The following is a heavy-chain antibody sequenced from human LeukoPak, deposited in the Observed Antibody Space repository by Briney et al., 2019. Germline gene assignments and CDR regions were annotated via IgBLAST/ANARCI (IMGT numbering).Heavy chain of an antibody. CDR1: GYTLTELS. CDR3: ATVRHHPIFETPRDTGYYMDV. J-gene: IGHJ6*03. CDR2: FDPEDGET. D-gene: IGHD3-3*01. Sequence: ASVKVSCKVSGYTLTELSMHWVRQAPGKGLEWMGGFDPEDGETIYAQKFQGRVTMTEDTSTDTAYMELSSLRSEDTAVYYCATVRHHPIFETPRDTGYYMDVWGKGTTVTVSS. V-gene: IGHV1-24*01.